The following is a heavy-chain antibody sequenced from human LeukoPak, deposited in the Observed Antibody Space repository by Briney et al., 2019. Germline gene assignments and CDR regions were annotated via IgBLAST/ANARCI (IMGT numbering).Heavy chain of an antibody. CDR1: GFTFSNAW. CDR2: NKSKTDGGTT. CDR3: STVRYCTTDVCYTPFDY. D-gene: IGHD2-8*01. J-gene: IGHJ4*02. V-gene: IGHV3-15*01. Sequence: PGGSLRLSCAPSGFTFSNAWVNWVRQAPGGGGEGVGRNKSKTDGGTTDYAASVKGRFSISRDHSKNTLYLQMNSLKTEDTAVYYCSTVRYCTTDVCYTPFDYWGQGTLVTVSS.